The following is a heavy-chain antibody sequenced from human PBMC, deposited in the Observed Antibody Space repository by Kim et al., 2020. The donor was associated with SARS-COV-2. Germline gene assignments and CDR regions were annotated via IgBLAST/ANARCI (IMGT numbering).Heavy chain of an antibody. Sequence: GGSLRLSCAASGFTFSSYSMNWVRQAPGKGLEWVSSISSSSSYIYYADSVKGRFTISRDNAKNSLYLQMNSLRAEDTAVYYCARDATYYYDSSGYYIRGEKKAYWYFDLWGRGTLVTVSS. V-gene: IGHV3-21*01. J-gene: IGHJ2*01. CDR1: GFTFSSYS. CDR3: ARDATYYYDSSGYYIRGEKKAYWYFDL. D-gene: IGHD3-22*01. CDR2: ISSSSSYI.